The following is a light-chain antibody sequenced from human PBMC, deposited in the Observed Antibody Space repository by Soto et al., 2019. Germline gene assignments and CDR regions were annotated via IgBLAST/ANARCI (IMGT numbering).Light chain of an antibody. Sequence: DLQMTQSPSSLSASVGDRVTITCRASQSISNYLNWYQQKPGKAPKLLIYAASSLQSGVPSRFSGSGSGTDFTLTVSSLQPEDFATYYCQQSYTYLRWTFGQGTKVEIK. CDR3: QQSYTYLRWT. V-gene: IGKV1-39*01. CDR1: QSISNY. CDR2: AAS. J-gene: IGKJ1*01.